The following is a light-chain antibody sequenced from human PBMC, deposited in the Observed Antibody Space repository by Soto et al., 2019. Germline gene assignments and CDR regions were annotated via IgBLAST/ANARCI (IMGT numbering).Light chain of an antibody. Sequence: QSVLTQPAPVSGSPGQSITISCTGTSTDVGGYKYVSWYQQHPGKAPKLMIYDVTSRPSGISNRFSGSKSGNTAFLIISGLQADDDADYYCISYTSRDTYVCGTGTKVTV. CDR3: ISYTSRDTYV. J-gene: IGLJ1*01. CDR2: DVT. CDR1: STDVGGYKY. V-gene: IGLV2-14*01.